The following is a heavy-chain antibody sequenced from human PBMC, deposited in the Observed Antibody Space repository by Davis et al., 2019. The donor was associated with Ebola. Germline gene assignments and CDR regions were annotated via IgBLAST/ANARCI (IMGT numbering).Heavy chain of an antibody. CDR1: GFTFNIFP. J-gene: IGHJ4*02. CDR2: ISGSGAST. Sequence: GESLKISCAASGFTFNIFPMNWVRQAPGKGLEWVSSISGSGASTYYADSVKGRFTISRDNSKNTLYLQMNSLKTEDTAVYYCAKVFHGYWGQGTLVTVSS. CDR3: AKVFHGY. V-gene: IGHV3-23*01. D-gene: IGHD3-10*02.